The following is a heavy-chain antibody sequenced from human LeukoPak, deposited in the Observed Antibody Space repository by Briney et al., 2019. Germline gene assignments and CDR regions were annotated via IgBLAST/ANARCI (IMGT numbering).Heavy chain of an antibody. CDR2: IKSDGIST. CDR1: GFAFSTNW. CDR3: AKDHYWSIDY. J-gene: IGHJ4*02. Sequence: GGSLRLSCAASGFAFSTNWMHWIRQAPGQGLVWVSRIKSDGISTGYADSVKGRFTISKDNAKNTLYLQMNSLRAEDSAVYYCAKDHYWSIDYWGQGTLVTVSS. D-gene: IGHD3-3*01. V-gene: IGHV3-74*01.